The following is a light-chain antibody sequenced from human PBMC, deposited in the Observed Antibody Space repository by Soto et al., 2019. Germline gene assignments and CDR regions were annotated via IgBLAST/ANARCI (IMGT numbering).Light chain of an antibody. J-gene: IGLJ2*01. CDR2: EGS. CDR3: CSYAGSSTYVV. V-gene: IGLV2-23*01. CDR1: SSDVGSYNL. Sequence: QSALTQPASVSGSPGQSITISCTGTSSDVGSYNLVSWYQQQPGKAPKLMIYEGSKRTSGVSNRFSGSKSDNTASLTISGLQAEDEADYYCCSYAGSSTYVVCGGGTKVTVL.